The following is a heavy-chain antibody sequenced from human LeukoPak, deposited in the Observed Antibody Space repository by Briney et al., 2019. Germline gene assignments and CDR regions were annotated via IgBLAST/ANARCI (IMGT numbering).Heavy chain of an antibody. CDR3: VRDGGYCSSTTCYGEDYGDYPY. CDR2: INSDGSGT. D-gene: IGHD2-2*01. Sequence: PGGSLRLSCAASGFTFSNYWMHWVRQAPGKGLVWVSRINSDGSGTSYADSVKGRFTISRDNAKNTLYLQMNSLRAEDTAVYYCVRDGGYCSSTTCYGEDYGDYPYWGQGTLVTVSS. CDR1: GFTFSNYW. V-gene: IGHV3-74*01. J-gene: IGHJ4*02.